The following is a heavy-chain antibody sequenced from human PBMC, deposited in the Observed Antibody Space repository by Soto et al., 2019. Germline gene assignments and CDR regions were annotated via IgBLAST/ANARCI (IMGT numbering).Heavy chain of an antibody. CDR3: ARRLAYYYDSSGPDDAFDI. D-gene: IGHD3-22*01. CDR2: IYPGDSDT. J-gene: IGHJ3*02. CDR1: GYIFTSYW. V-gene: IGHV5-51*01. Sequence: PGESLKISCKGSGYIFTSYWIGWVRQMPGKGLEWKGIIYPGDSDTRYSPSFQGQVTISADKSISTAYLQWSSLKASDTAIYYCARRLAYYYDSSGPDDAFDIWGQGTMVTVSS.